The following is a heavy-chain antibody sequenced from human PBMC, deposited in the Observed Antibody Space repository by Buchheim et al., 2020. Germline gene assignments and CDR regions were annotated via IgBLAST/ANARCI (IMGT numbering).Heavy chain of an antibody. J-gene: IGHJ6*02. CDR3: ARDRRHDYGDYLYYYYGMDV. Sequence: EVQLVESGGGLVQPGGSLRLSCAASGFTFSSYEMNWVRQAPGKGLEWVSYISSSGSTIYYADSVKGRFTISRDNAKNSLYLQMNSLRAEDTAVYYCARDRRHDYGDYLYYYYGMDVWGQGTT. CDR1: GFTFSSYE. D-gene: IGHD4-17*01. CDR2: ISSSGSTI. V-gene: IGHV3-48*03.